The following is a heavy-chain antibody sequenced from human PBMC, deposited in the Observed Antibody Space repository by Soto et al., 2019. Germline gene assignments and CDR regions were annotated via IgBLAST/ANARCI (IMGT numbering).Heavy chain of an antibody. CDR3: ARGKETYYDSSGYYLRDNWFDP. V-gene: IGHV1-69*12. CDR2: IIPIFGTA. J-gene: IGHJ5*02. CDR1: GGTFSSYA. D-gene: IGHD3-22*01. Sequence: QVQLVQSGAEVKKPGSSVNVSCKASGGTFSSYAISWVRQAPGQGLEWMGGIIPIFGTANYAQKFQGRVTITADESTSTAYMQLSSLRSEDTAVYYCARGKETYYDSSGYYLRDNWFDPWGQGTLVTVSS.